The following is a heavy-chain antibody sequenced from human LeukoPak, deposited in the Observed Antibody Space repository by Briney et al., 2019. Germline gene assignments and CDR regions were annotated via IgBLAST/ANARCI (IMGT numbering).Heavy chain of an antibody. CDR2: MNPNSGNT. CDR1: GYTFTSYD. J-gene: IGHJ4*02. CDR3: ARGYWRRDFLAAASRTFDY. Sequence: GASVKVSCKASGYTFTSYDINWVRQATGQGLEWMGWMNPNSGNTGYAQKFQGRVSITRDTSISTAYMELSSLRSEDTAVYYCARGYWRRDFLAAASRTFDYWGQGALVTVSS. D-gene: IGHD6-13*01. V-gene: IGHV1-8*03.